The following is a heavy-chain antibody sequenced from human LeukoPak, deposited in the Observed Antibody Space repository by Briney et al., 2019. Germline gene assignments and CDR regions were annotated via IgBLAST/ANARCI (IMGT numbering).Heavy chain of an antibody. CDR2: ISHSGST. J-gene: IGHJ4*02. D-gene: IGHD3-3*01. CDR1: GGSFSGDY. CDR3: ARRPTTIFGVKPKYYFDY. Sequence: SETLSLTCAVYGGSFSGDYWSWIRHPPGTGLDRVGVISHSGSTNYNPPLKRRVTITVETSKNQFSLKLNPVTAAAPDVYHYARRPTTIFGVKPKYYFDYCGQGTLVTVSS. V-gene: IGHV4-34*01.